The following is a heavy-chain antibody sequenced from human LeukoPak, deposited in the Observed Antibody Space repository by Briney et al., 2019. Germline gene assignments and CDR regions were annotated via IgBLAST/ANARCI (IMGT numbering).Heavy chain of an antibody. J-gene: IGHJ4*02. CDR2: IYHSGST. Sequence: SETLSLTCTVSGYSISSGYYWGWIRQPPGKGLEWIGSIYHSGSTYYNPSLKSRVTISVDTSKNQFSLKLSSVTAADTVVYYCASLSSGWYYFDYWGQGTLVTVSS. CDR1: GYSISSGYY. V-gene: IGHV4-38-2*02. D-gene: IGHD6-19*01. CDR3: ASLSSGWYYFDY.